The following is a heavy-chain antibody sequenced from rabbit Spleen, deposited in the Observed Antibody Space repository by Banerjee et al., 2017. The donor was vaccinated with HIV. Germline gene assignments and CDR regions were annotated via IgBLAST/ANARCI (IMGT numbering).Heavy chain of an antibody. CDR3: ARDLITVIGWNFNL. Sequence: QEQLKETGGGLVQPGGSLTLSCKASGFDLSTYWMSWVRQAPGKGLEWIACINAATAKPVYATWAKGRFTISRTSSTTVTLQMTSLTAADTATYFCARDLITVIGWNFNLWGQGTLVTVS. CDR2: INAATAKP. CDR1: GFDLSTYW. D-gene: IGHD1-1*01. V-gene: IGHV1S45*01. J-gene: IGHJ4*01.